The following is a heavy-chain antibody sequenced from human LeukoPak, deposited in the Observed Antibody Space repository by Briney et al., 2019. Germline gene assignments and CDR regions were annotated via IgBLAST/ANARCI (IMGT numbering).Heavy chain of an antibody. V-gene: IGHV3-23*01. J-gene: IGHJ4*02. CDR3: AKDLDAPRP. CDR1: GFTVSSNY. CDR2: ISGSGGNT. Sequence: GGSLRLSCAASGFTVSSNYMSWVRQAPGKGLEWVSAISGSGGNTYYADSVTGRFTISRDNSKSTLHLQMNSLRAEDTAVYYCAKDLDAPRPGVQGTLVTVSS.